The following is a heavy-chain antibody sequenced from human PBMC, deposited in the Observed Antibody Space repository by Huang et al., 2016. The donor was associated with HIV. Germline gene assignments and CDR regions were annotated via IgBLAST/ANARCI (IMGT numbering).Heavy chain of an antibody. CDR1: GASIASGSYF. J-gene: IGHJ4*02. CDR3: ARGRVTSSGVVQSYDY. CDR2: IFTTEGT. Sequence: VKLQESGPGLVKPSQTLSLSCNVSGASIASGSYFWNWIRQPAGGVLEWIGHIFTTEGTDYNPPLKRRVDVSSDTSKNQFSLSLRSVTAADTAVYFCARGRVTSSGVVQSYDYWGQGSLVTVSS. D-gene: IGHD3-3*01. V-gene: IGHV4-61*09.